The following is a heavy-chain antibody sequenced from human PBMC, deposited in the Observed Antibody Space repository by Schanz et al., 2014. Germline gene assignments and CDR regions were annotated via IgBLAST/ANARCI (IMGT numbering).Heavy chain of an antibody. CDR2: ISGSNGNT. J-gene: IGHJ4*02. Sequence: QVQLVQSGAEVRKPGASVKVSCKASGYTFISYGISWVRQAPGQGLEWLGWISGSNGNTNYTQKFQGRVTMTIDPYTSTAYMELRSLRSDDTAMYYCARDYYDSSGYYYCDYWGQGTLVTVSP. CDR1: GYTFISYG. V-gene: IGHV1-18*01. CDR3: ARDYYDSSGYYYCDY. D-gene: IGHD3-22*01.